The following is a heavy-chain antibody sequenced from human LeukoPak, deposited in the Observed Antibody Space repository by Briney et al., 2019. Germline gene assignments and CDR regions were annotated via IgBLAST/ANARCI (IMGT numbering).Heavy chain of an antibody. V-gene: IGHV3-23*01. CDR2: ISGSGGST. D-gene: IGHD2-15*01. CDR3: GGRRVVVAAFDY. CDR1: GFTFSSYA. Sequence: GGSLRLSCAASGFTFSSYAMSWVRQAPGKGLEWVSAISGSGGSTYYADSVKGRFTISRDNSKNTLYLQMNSLRAEDTAVYYCGGRRVVVAAFDYWGQGTLVTVSS. J-gene: IGHJ4*02.